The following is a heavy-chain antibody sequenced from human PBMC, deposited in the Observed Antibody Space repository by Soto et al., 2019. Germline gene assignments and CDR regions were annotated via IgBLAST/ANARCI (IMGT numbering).Heavy chain of an antibody. CDR3: ARQQWLAPQS. CDR1: GFPFNSYT. D-gene: IGHD6-19*01. V-gene: IGHV3-21*01. CDR2: ITTDGTSI. J-gene: IGHJ3*01. Sequence: GGSLRLSCAASGFPFNSYTMTWVRQAPGMGLEWVSSITTDGTSIYYADSVRGRFTVSRDNAKNSLYLQMNSLTVEDTAIDYCARQQWLAPQSWGQGTMVTVAS.